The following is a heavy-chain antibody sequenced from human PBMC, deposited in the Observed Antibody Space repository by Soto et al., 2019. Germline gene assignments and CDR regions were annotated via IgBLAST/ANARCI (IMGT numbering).Heavy chain of an antibody. CDR1: GGSISSGGYY. V-gene: IGHV4-31*03. D-gene: IGHD3-10*01. J-gene: IGHJ4*02. CDR3: ARDSRFGYYGSGSYPNFDY. CDR2: IYYSGST. Sequence: SETLSLTCTVSGGSISSGGYYWSWIRQHPGKGLEWIGYIYYSGSTYYNPSLKSRVTISVDTSKNQFSLKLSSVTAADTAVYYCARDSRFGYYGSGSYPNFDYWGQGTLVTVSS.